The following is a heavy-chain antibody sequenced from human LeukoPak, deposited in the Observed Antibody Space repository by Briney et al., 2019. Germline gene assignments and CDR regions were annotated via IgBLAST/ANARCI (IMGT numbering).Heavy chain of an antibody. CDR3: VKDRYYYDASGARDYFGY. D-gene: IGHD3-22*01. V-gene: IGHV3-23*01. CDR1: GLTFSSHA. Sequence: GGSLRLSCVVSGLTFSSHAMSWVRQAPGKGLEWVSSISGSGGNTYYADSVKGRFTISRDNSKKTLTLQMHSLRAEDTAEYYCVKDRYYYDASGARDYFGYWGQGTLVTVSS. CDR2: ISGSGGNT. J-gene: IGHJ4*02.